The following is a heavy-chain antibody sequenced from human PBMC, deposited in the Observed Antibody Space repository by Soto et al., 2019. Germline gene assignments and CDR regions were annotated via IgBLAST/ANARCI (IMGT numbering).Heavy chain of an antibody. CDR3: ARRTMPLYESSGYPFDY. V-gene: IGHV3-33*01. D-gene: IGHD3-22*01. CDR2: IWYDGSNK. J-gene: IGHJ4*02. CDR1: GFTFSSYG. Sequence: GGALRLPWAASGFTFSSYGMHWVRQAPGKGLEWVAVIWYDGSNKYYADSVKGRFTISRDNSKNTLYLQMNSLRAEDTAVYYCARRTMPLYESSGYPFDYWGQGTLVTGFS.